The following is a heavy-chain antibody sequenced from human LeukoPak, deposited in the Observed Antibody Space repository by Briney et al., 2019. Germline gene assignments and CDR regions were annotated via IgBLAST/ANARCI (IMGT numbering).Heavy chain of an antibody. CDR1: GYTFTSYD. CDR3: ARTYSYWSGYPTLGY. CDR2: MNPNSGNT. V-gene: IGHV1-8*03. J-gene: IGHJ4*02. D-gene: IGHD3-3*01. Sequence: ASVKVSCKASGYTFTSYDINWVRQATGQGLEWMGWMNPNSGNTGYAQKLQGRVTITRNTSISTAYMELSSLRSEDTAVYYCARTYSYWSGYPTLGYWGQGTLVTVSS.